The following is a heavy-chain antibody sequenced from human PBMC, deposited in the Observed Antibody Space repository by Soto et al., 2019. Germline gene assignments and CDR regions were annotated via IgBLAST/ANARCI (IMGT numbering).Heavy chain of an antibody. J-gene: IGHJ6*03. V-gene: IGHV4-34*01. D-gene: IGHD3-10*01. Sequence: SETLSLTCAVYGGSFSGYXXSXXRQPPGKGLEWIGXINHSGSTNSNPSLKSRVTISVDTSKNQFSLKLSSVTAADTAVYYCARASAYYYGSGSTYYMDVWGKGTTVTVSS. CDR1: GGSFSGYX. CDR3: ARASAYYYGSGSTYYMDV. CDR2: INHSGST.